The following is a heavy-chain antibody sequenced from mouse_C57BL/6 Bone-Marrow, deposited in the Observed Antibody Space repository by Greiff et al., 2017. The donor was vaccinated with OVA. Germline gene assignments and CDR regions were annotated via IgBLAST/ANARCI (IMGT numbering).Heavy chain of an antibody. V-gene: IGHV2-2*01. CDR3: ARHYDDDDWYFDV. CDR2: IWSGGST. Sequence: VQLQQSGPGLVQPSQSLSITCTVSGFSLTSYGVHWVRQSPGKGLEWLGVIWSGGSTDYNAAFISRLSISKDNSKSQVFFKMNSLQADDTAIYYCARHYDDDDWYFDVWGTGTTVTVSS. D-gene: IGHD2-4*01. J-gene: IGHJ1*03. CDR1: GFSLTSYG.